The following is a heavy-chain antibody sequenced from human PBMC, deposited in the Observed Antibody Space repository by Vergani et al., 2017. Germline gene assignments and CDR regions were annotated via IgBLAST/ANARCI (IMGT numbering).Heavy chain of an antibody. CDR2: IRSKANSYAT. J-gene: IGHJ3*02. D-gene: IGHD2-2*01. CDR3: TRHGPHYAKNQDAFDI. Sequence: EVQLVESGGGLVQPGGSLKLSCAASGFTFSGSAMHWVRQASGKGLEWVGRIRSKANSYATAYAASVKGRFTISRDDSKNTAYLQMNSLKTEDTAVYYCTRHGPHYAKNQDAFDIWGQGPMVTVSS. V-gene: IGHV3-73*01. CDR1: GFTFSGSA.